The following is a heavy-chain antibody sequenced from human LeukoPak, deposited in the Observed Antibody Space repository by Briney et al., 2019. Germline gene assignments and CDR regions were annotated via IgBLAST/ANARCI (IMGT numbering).Heavy chain of an antibody. CDR2: IYYDGTNK. Sequence: PGRSLRLSCGVAGFTFNRYGMHWVRQAPGKGLEWVAVIYYDGTNKYYADSVKGRFTISRDNSRDTLYLQIDSLTAEDTAVYYCARASGSYSSYFDYWGRGTLVTVSS. D-gene: IGHD1-26*01. CDR3: ARASGSYSSYFDY. CDR1: GFTFNRYG. V-gene: IGHV3-33*01. J-gene: IGHJ4*02.